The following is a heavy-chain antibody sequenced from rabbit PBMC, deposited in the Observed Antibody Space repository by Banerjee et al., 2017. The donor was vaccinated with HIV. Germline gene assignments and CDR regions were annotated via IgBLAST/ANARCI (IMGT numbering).Heavy chain of an antibody. CDR3: ARGEGYGSSSGVYGDNFNL. V-gene: IGHV1S45*01. D-gene: IGHD1-1*01. CDR1: GIDFSSYYY. J-gene: IGHJ4*01. CDR2: IYTGDGST. Sequence: QEQLVESGGGLVKPGGTLTLTCKASGIDFSSYYYMCWVRQAPGKGLEWIACIYTGDGSTNYASWAKGRFTISKTSSTTVTLQMASLTAADTATYFCARGEGYGSSSGVYGDNFNLWGPGTLVTVS.